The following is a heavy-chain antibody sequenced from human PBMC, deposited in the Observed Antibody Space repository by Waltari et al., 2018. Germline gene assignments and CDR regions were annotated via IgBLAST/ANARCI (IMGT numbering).Heavy chain of an antibody. J-gene: IGHJ5*02. CDR3: ATGGDYYGSGNPP. CDR1: GYTFTYYY. D-gene: IGHD3-10*01. CDR2: VDPEDGET. Sequence: EVQLVQSGAEVKKPGATVKISCKASGYTFTYYYMHWVQQAPGKGLEWMGRVDPEDGETIYAEKFQGRVTITADTSTDTAYMELSSLRSEDTAVYYWATGGDYYGSGNPPWGQGTLVTVSS. V-gene: IGHV1-69-2*01.